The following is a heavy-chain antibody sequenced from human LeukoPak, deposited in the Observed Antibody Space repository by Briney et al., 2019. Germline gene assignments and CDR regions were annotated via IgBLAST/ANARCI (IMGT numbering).Heavy chain of an antibody. CDR2: IYSRGNT. J-gene: IGHJ4*02. V-gene: IGHV4-39*07. CDR3: ARGPNKLKYYYDSSGRYFDY. CDR1: GASISSGSNY. D-gene: IGHD3-22*01. Sequence: SETLSLTCSVSGASISSGSNYWGWIRQPPGKTLEWIGSIYSRGNTYYNPSLKSRVIILIDTAKNHFSLKLSSVTAADTAVYYCARGPNKLKYYYDSSGRYFDYWGQGTLVTVSS.